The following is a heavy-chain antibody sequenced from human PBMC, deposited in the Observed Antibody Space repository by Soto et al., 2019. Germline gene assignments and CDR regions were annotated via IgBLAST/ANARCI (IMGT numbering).Heavy chain of an antibody. D-gene: IGHD2-2*02. V-gene: IGHV3-23*01. Sequence: PVGSLRLSCAASGFPFSSYAMSWVRQAPGKGLEWVSAISGSGATTYYADSVKGRFTISRDNSKNTLYLQMSSLRAEDTAIYYCAKGTVPAAIRRDYFDYWGQGTLVTVSS. CDR2: ISGSGATT. CDR1: GFPFSSYA. J-gene: IGHJ4*02. CDR3: AKGTVPAAIRRDYFDY.